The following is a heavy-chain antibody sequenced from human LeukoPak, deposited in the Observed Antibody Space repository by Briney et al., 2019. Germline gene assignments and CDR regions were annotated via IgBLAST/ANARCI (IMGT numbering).Heavy chain of an antibody. V-gene: IGHV4-61*01. D-gene: IGHD2-2*01. Sequence: SETLSLTCTVSGGSVSSGSYYWSWIRQPPGKGLEWIGYIYYSGSTNYNPSLKSRVTISVDTSKNQFSLKLSSVTAADTAVYYCARVRGVVPAAMRVWFDPWGQGTLVTVSS. J-gene: IGHJ5*02. CDR3: ARVRGVVPAAMRVWFDP. CDR2: IYYSGST. CDR1: GGSVSSGSYY.